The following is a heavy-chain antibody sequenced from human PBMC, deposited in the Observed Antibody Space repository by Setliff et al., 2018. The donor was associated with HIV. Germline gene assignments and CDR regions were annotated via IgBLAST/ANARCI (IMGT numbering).Heavy chain of an antibody. CDR3: ARVLVRGHAFDI. V-gene: IGHV4-30-2*01. D-gene: IGHD3-16*02. J-gene: IGHJ3*02. Sequence: PSETLSLTCAVSGGSISSGGYSWSWIRQPPGKGLEWIGYIYHSGSTYYNPSLKSRVTISVDRSKNQFSLKLSSVTAADTAVYYCARVLVRGHAFDIWGQGTMVTVSS. CDR2: IYHSGST. CDR1: GGSISSGGYS.